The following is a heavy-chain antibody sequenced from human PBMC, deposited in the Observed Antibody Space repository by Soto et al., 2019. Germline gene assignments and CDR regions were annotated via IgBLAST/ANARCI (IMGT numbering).Heavy chain of an antibody. CDR3: AGDVAVVPAAEAFDI. CDR2: IYYSGST. D-gene: IGHD2-2*01. Sequence: QVQLQESGPGLVKPSQTLSLTCTVSGGSISSGGYYWSWIRQHPGKGLEWIGYIYYSGSTYYNPSLKSRVTISVDTSKNQFSLKLSSVTAADTAVYYCAGDVAVVPAAEAFDIWGQGTMVTVSS. V-gene: IGHV4-31*03. J-gene: IGHJ3*02. CDR1: GGSISSGGYY.